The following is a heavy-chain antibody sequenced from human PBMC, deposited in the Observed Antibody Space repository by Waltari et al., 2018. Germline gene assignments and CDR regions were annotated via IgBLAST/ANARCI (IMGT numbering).Heavy chain of an antibody. CDR3: ARDGLLWFGEFPQNYYGMDV. Sequence: QVQLVESGGGVVQPGRSLRLSCAASGFTFSSYAMHWGRQAPGKGLEWVAVTLYDGSNKYYADSVKGRFTISRDNSKNTLYLQMNSLRAEDTAVYYCARDGLLWFGEFPQNYYGMDVWGQGTTVTVSS. V-gene: IGHV3-30*04. D-gene: IGHD3-10*01. CDR1: GFTFSSYA. J-gene: IGHJ6*02. CDR2: TLYDGSNK.